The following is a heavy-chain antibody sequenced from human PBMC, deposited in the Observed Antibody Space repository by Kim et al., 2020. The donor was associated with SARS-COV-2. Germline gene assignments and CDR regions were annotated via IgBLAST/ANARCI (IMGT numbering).Heavy chain of an antibody. Sequence: GGSLRLSCAASGFTFSDYSMSWIRQAPGKGLEWVSDISCSGSNIYYADSVKGRFTISRDNAKKSLYLQMNSLRGDDTAMYYCTKGLYF. CDR1: GFTFSDYS. J-gene: IGHJ4*01. V-gene: IGHV3-9*01. CDR3: TKGLYF. CDR2: ISCSGSNI.